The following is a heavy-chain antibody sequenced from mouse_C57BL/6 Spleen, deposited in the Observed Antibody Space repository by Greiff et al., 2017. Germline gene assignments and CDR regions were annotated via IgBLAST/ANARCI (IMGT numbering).Heavy chain of an antibody. Sequence: VQLQQSWAELVRPGASVTLSCKASGYTFTDYEMHWVKQTPVHGLEWIGAIDPETGGTAYNQKFKGKAILTADKSSSTAYMELRSLTSEDSAVYYCTRSSVVATDYYAMDYWGQGTSVTVSS. CDR3: TRSSVVATDYYAMDY. CDR1: GYTFTDYE. V-gene: IGHV1-15*01. CDR2: IDPETGGT. D-gene: IGHD1-1*01. J-gene: IGHJ4*01.